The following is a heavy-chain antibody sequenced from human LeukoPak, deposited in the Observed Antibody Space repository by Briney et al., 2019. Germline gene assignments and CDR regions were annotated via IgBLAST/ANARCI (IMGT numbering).Heavy chain of an antibody. Sequence: PSETLSLTCTVSGVSISSYYWSWIRQPAGKGLEWIGRIYTSGSTNYNPSLKSRVTMSVDTSYNQFFLMLSSVTAADTAVDYCGRGGDYYDSSGYPFDYWGQGTLVTVSS. CDR3: GRGGDYYDSSGYPFDY. J-gene: IGHJ4*02. V-gene: IGHV4-4*07. CDR2: IYTSGST. D-gene: IGHD3-22*01. CDR1: GVSISSYY.